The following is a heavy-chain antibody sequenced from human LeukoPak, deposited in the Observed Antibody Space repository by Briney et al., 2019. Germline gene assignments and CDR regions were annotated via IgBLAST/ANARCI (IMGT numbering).Heavy chain of an antibody. CDR1: GASISSYY. CDR3: AKWSGYYFDY. V-gene: IGHV4-38-2*02. CDR2: IYHSGST. D-gene: IGHD3-3*01. Sequence: SETLSLTCTVSGASISSYYWSWIRQPPGKGLEWLGSIYHSGSTYYNPSLKSRVTISVDTSRNQFSLKLSSVTAADTAVYYCAKWSGYYFDYWGQGTLVTVSS. J-gene: IGHJ4*02.